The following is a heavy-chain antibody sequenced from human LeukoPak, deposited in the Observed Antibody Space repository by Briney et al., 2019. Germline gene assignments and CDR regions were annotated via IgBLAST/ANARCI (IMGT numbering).Heavy chain of an antibody. CDR3: ARNVASSGYYWD. CDR1: GYTFTNYY. J-gene: IGHJ4*02. Sequence: ASVKVSCKTSGYTFTNYYMHWVRQAPGQGLEWMGIINPSGGSTSYAQKFQGRVTMTRDTSTSTVYMELSSLRSEDTAVYYCARNVASSGYYWDWGQGTLVTVSS. D-gene: IGHD3-22*01. CDR2: INPSGGST. V-gene: IGHV1-46*01.